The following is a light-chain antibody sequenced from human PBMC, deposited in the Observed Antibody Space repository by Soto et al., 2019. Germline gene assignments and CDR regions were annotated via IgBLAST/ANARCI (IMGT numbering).Light chain of an antibody. CDR3: QKYNSAPWT. Sequence: DIQMTQSPSSLSASVGDRVTITCRASQDISNYLAWYQQKPGSAPKLLVYAAFTLQSGVPSRFSGSASGTVFTLTISSLQPEDVAVYYCQKYNSAPWTFGQGTKVEIK. J-gene: IGKJ1*01. V-gene: IGKV1-27*01. CDR1: QDISNY. CDR2: AAF.